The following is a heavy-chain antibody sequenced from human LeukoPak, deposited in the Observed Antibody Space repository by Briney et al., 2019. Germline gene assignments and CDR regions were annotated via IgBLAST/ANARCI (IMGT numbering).Heavy chain of an antibody. CDR2: ISGSGGST. CDR3: ARGGSYYDFWSGYTYAFDI. Sequence: GGSLRLSCAASGFTFSSYAMSWVRPAPGKGLEWVSAISGSGGSTYYADAVKGRFTISRDNSKNTLYLQMNSLRAEDTAVYYCARGGSYYDFWSGYTYAFDIWGQGTMVTVSS. D-gene: IGHD3-3*01. V-gene: IGHV3-23*01. CDR1: GFTFSSYA. J-gene: IGHJ3*02.